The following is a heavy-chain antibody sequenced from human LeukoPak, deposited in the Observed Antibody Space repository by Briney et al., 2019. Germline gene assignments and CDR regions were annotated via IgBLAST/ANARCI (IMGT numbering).Heavy chain of an antibody. D-gene: IGHD3-10*01. CDR3: AREALWFVEYDAFDI. V-gene: IGHV4-4*07. CDR1: GGSISSYY. CDR2: IYTSWST. J-gene: IGHJ3*02. Sequence: SETLSLTCTVSGGSISSYYWSWIRQPAGKGMEWIGRIYTSWSTNYNPSLKSRVTMSVDTPKNQFSLKLSSVTAADTAVYYCAREALWFVEYDAFDIWGQGTMVTVSS.